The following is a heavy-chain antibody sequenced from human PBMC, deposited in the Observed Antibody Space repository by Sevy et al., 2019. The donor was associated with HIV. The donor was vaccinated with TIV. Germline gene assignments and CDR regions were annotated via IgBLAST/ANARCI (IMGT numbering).Heavy chain of an antibody. CDR1: GFTFSSYA. J-gene: IGHJ4*02. CDR3: AKEYGEIAAAGFFDY. D-gene: IGHD6-13*01. V-gene: IGHV3-23*01. CDR2: ISGSGGST. Sequence: GGSLKLSCAASGFTFSSYAMSWVRQAPGKGLEWVSAISGSGGSTYYADSVKGRFTISRDNSENTLYLQMNSLRAEDTALYYCAKEYGEIAAAGFFDYWGQGTLVTVSS.